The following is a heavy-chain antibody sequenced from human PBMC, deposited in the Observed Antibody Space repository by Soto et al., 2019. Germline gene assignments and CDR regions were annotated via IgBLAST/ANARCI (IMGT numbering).Heavy chain of an antibody. J-gene: IGHJ4*02. CDR2: INQSGFT. V-gene: IGHV4-34*01. CDR3: ARFPFDRSSWTNPRYFDY. CDR1: GGYFSGYD. Sequence: SETLSLTCTVYGGYFSGYDLTWIRQPPGKGLEWIGEINQSGFTNYNPSLESRVTMSVDTSRNQFSLRLSSVTAADTAVYYCARFPFDRSSWTNPRYFDYWGQGTLVTVSS. D-gene: IGHD6-13*01.